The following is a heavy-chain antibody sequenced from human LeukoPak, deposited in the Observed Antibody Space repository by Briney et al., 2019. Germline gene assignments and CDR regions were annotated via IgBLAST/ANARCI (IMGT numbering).Heavy chain of an antibody. CDR2: IYYSGTT. CDR3: ARGKPLEPLDY. J-gene: IGHJ4*02. CDR1: GGSISSYY. Sequence: SETLSLTCTVSGGSISSYYWSWIRQPPGKGLEWIGYIYYSGTTNYNPSLKSRVTISIDTSKNQFSLKLNSVTAADTAVYLCARGKPLEPLDYWGQGTLVTVSS. V-gene: IGHV4-59*01. D-gene: IGHD1-1*01.